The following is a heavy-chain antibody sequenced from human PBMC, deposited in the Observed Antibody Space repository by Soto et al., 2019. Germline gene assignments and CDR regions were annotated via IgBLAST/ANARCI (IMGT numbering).Heavy chain of an antibody. V-gene: IGHV3-20*04. Sequence: GGSLRLSCAAYGFIFGAHSMSWVRQAPGKGLEWVSAINWIGGSTNYADSMKDRFTISRDNAKNSLYLQMSSLRAEDTALYYCARHGGTPDLYFDYWGQGTPVTVSS. CDR1: GFIFGAHS. CDR2: INWIGGST. J-gene: IGHJ4*02. D-gene: IGHD3-16*01. CDR3: ARHGGTPDLYFDY.